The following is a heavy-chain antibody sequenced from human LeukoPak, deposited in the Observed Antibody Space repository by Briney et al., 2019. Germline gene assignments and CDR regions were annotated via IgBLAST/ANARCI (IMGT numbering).Heavy chain of an antibody. D-gene: IGHD1-26*01. J-gene: IGHJ6*02. V-gene: IGHV3-33*01. CDR3: AGRDSGSYGYYYYGMDV. CDR2: IWFDRTTE. CDR1: GFTFSSYA. Sequence: GRSLRLSCQTSGFTFSSYAMHWVRQAPGKGLEWVAVIWFDRTTEYYADSVRGRFTISRDNSRSTLYLQMNSLRAEDTAVYYCAGRDSGSYGYYYYGMDVWGQGTTVTVSS.